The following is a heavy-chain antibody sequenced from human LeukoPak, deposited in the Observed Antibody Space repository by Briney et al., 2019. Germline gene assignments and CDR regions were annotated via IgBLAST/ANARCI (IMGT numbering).Heavy chain of an antibody. Sequence: GGSLRLSCAASGFTFSTYWMHWVRQAPGKGLVWVSRFNSDGRSTYYADSVKGRFTISRDSAKNTLYLQMNSLRAEDTAVYYCAKDADQLRYFDWFKRGGIDYWGQGTLVTVSS. D-gene: IGHD3-9*01. CDR1: GFTFSTYW. CDR3: AKDADQLRYFDWFKRGGIDY. J-gene: IGHJ4*02. V-gene: IGHV3-74*01. CDR2: FNSDGRST.